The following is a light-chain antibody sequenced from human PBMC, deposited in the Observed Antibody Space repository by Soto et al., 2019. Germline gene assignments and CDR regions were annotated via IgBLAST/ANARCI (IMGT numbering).Light chain of an antibody. CDR3: SSFTSRFTFV. CDR1: RSDVGAYKY. V-gene: IGLV2-14*01. CDR2: EVT. J-gene: IGLJ1*01. Sequence: SVLTQPASVSWSPGQSIAISCTGTRSDVGAYKYVSWYQQHPGKAPKLMISEVTNPPSGASDRSSGSKSGHTASLTISGLQAEDEADYYCSSFTSRFTFVFGTGTKVTVL.